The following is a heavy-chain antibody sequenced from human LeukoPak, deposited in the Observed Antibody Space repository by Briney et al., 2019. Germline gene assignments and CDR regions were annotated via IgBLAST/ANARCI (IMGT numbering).Heavy chain of an antibody. D-gene: IGHD2-2*02. CDR3: ASGIIPFQH. Sequence: SETLSLTCAVYGGSFSGYYWGWIRQPPGKGLEWIGEINHSGSTNYSPSLKSRVSISVDTSKNQFSLKLTSVTAADTAVYYCASGIIPFQHWGQGTLVIVSS. J-gene: IGHJ1*01. CDR2: INHSGST. CDR1: GGSFSGYY. V-gene: IGHV4-34*01.